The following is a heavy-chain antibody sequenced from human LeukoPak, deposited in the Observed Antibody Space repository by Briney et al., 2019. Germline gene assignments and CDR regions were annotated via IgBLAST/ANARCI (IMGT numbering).Heavy chain of an antibody. D-gene: IGHD3-22*01. V-gene: IGHV5-51*01. Sequence: GESLKISCRVPGYAFASYWIGWVRQVPGKGLEWMGIIYPDDSDTKYSPSFQGQVTFSADKSINTAYLQWSSLKASDTAMYYCARFEVNHEDSSSFYYFDYWGQGTLVTVSS. CDR1: GYAFASYW. CDR3: ARFEVNHEDSSSFYYFDY. CDR2: IYPDDSDT. J-gene: IGHJ4*02.